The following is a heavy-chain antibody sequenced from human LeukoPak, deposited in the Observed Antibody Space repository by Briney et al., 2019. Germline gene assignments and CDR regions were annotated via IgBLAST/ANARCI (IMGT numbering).Heavy chain of an antibody. D-gene: IGHD3-3*01. J-gene: IGHJ5*02. CDR2: IYYSGST. Sequence: PSETLSLTCTVSGGSISSHYWSWIRQPPGKGLEWIGYIYYSGSTNYNPSLKSRVTISVDTSKNQFSLKLSSVTAADTAVYYCAGLFGVANPTGAWGQGTLVTVSS. CDR3: AGLFGVANPTGA. CDR1: GGSISSHY. V-gene: IGHV4-59*11.